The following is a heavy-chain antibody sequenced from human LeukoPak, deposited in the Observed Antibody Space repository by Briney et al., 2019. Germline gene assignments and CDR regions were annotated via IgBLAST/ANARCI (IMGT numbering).Heavy chain of an antibody. Sequence: GGSLRLSCAASGFTFSSYWMHWVRQAPGKGLVWVSRINSDGSSTSYADSVKGRFTISRDNAKNSLYLQMNSLRAEDTALYYCAKDIGYDISYFDYWGQGTLVTVSS. CDR1: GFTFSSYW. CDR3: AKDIGYDISYFDY. CDR2: INSDGSST. D-gene: IGHD3-22*01. J-gene: IGHJ4*02. V-gene: IGHV3-74*01.